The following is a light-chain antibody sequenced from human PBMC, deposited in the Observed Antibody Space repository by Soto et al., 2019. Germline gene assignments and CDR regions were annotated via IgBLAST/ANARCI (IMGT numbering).Light chain of an antibody. CDR2: DVS. V-gene: IGLV2-14*01. Sequence: QSVLTQPASVSGSPGQSITISCTGTSSDVGGYNYVSWYQQHPGKAPKLMIYDVSNRPSGVSNRFSGSKSGNTASLTISGLQAEDAADYYCSSYTSSSPVVFGGGTTLTVL. J-gene: IGLJ2*01. CDR1: SSDVGGYNY. CDR3: SSYTSSSPVV.